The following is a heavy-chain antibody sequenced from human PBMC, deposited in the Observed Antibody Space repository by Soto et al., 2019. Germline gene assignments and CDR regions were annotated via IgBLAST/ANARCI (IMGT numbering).Heavy chain of an antibody. CDR1: GFTFSSYA. Sequence: GGSLRLSCAASGFTFSSYAMSWVRQAPGKGLEWVSAISGSGGGTYYADSVKGRFTISRDNSKNTLYLQMNSLRAEDTAVYYCAVVYYNDSSGPGDAFDVWGQGTMVTVSS. D-gene: IGHD3-22*01. J-gene: IGHJ3*01. CDR3: AVVYYNDSSGPGDAFDV. CDR2: ISGSGGGT. V-gene: IGHV3-23*01.